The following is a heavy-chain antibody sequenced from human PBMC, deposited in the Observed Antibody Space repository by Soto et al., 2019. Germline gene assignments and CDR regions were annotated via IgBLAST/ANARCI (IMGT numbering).Heavy chain of an antibody. CDR3: SAVLPGWGAYAVDY. Sequence: GGSLRLSCAASGFTFKTAWMNWVRQTPGKGLEWVGRIKSKINGGTIDYAAPVKGRFTISRDDSKNTLFLEMNALNTEDTAIYYCSAVLPGWGAYAVDYWGQGILVNVSS. CDR2: IKSKINGGTI. D-gene: IGHD3-10*01. CDR1: GFTFKTAW. V-gene: IGHV3-15*07. J-gene: IGHJ4*02.